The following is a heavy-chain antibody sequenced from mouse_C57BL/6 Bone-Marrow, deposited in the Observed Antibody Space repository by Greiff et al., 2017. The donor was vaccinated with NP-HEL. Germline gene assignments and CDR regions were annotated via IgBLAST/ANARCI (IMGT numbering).Heavy chain of an antibody. J-gene: IGHJ3*01. Sequence: DVMLVESGGGLVKPGGSLKLSCAASGFTFSSYTMSWVRQTPEKRLEWVATISGGGGNTYYPDSVKGRFTISRDNAKNTLYLQMSSLRSEDTALYYCARLDYDWFAYWGQGTLVTVSA. CDR1: GFTFSSYT. CDR2: ISGGGGNT. V-gene: IGHV5-9*01. CDR3: ARLDYDWFAY. D-gene: IGHD2-4*01.